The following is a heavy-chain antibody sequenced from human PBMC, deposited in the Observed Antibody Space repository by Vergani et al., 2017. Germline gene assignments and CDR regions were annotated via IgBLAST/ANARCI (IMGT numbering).Heavy chain of an antibody. J-gene: IGHJ3*02. CDR1: GFTFSSYG. CDR2: IWYDGSNK. CDR3: AQQTTVVTLSGAFDI. D-gene: IGHD4-23*01. V-gene: IGHV3-33*01. Sequence: QVQLVESGGGVVQPGRSLRLSCAASGFTFSSYGMHWVRQAPGKGLEWVAVIWYDGSNKYYADSVKGRFTISRDNSKNTLYLQMNSLRAEDTAVYYCAQQTTVVTLSGAFDIWGQGTMVTVSS.